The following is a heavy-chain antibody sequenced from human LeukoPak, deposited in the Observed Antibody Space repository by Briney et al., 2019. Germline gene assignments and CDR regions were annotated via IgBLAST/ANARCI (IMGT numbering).Heavy chain of an antibody. V-gene: IGHV4-59*01. J-gene: IGHJ4*02. D-gene: IGHD6-13*01. CDR1: GGSISSYY. CDR3: ARRPYSSSSHDY. CDR2: IYYSGST. Sequence: SETLSLTCTVSGGSISSYYWSWIRQPPGKGLEWIRYIYYSGSTNYNPSLKSRVTISVDTSKNQFSLKLSSVTAADTAVYYCARRPYSSSSHDYWGQGTLVTVSS.